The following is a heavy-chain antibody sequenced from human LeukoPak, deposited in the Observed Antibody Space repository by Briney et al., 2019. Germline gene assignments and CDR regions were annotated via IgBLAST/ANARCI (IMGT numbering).Heavy chain of an antibody. V-gene: IGHV3-33*01. CDR3: ARAQAYYPYDY. D-gene: IGHD3-10*01. CDR1: GFTFSSYG. Sequence: GRSLRLCCAASGFTFSSYGMHWVRQAPGKGLEWVAVIWYDGSNKYYADSVKGRFTISRDNSKNTLYLQMNSLRAEDTAVYYCARAQAYYPYDYWGQGTLVTVSS. J-gene: IGHJ4*02. CDR2: IWYDGSNK.